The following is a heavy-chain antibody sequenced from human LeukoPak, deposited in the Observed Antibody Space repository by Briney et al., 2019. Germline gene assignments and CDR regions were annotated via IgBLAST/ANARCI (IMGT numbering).Heavy chain of an antibody. D-gene: IGHD3-16*02. Sequence: SVKVSCKASGCTFSSYAISWVRQAPGQGLEWLGGIIPIFGTANYAQKFQGRVTITADESTSTAYMELSSLRSEDTAVYYCAGGVDDYVWGSYRAPHFDYWGQGTLVTVSS. CDR3: AGGVDDYVWGSYRAPHFDY. CDR1: GCTFSSYA. V-gene: IGHV1-69*13. CDR2: IIPIFGTA. J-gene: IGHJ4*02.